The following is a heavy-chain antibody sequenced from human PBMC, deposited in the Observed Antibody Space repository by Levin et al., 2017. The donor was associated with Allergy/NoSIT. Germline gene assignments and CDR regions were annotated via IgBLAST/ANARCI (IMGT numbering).Heavy chain of an antibody. Sequence: PGGSLRLSCAVSGFNFNAYGMTWVRQAPGKGLEWVSTIRGSDDSTYYTDSVRGRFTISRDTSEDTLYLQLNSLRAEDTAVYYCATFDYSSYGYFFDYWGQGTLVTVSS. D-gene: IGHD4-11*01. CDR3: ATFDYSSYGYFFDY. J-gene: IGHJ4*02. CDR1: GFNFNAYG. V-gene: IGHV3-23*01. CDR2: IRGSDDST.